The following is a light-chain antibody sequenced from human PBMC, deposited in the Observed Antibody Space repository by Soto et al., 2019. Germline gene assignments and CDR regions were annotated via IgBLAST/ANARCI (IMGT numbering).Light chain of an antibody. CDR1: GTNISDYKS. J-gene: IGLJ3*02. V-gene: IGLV2-11*01. Sequence: QSALTQPRSVSASPGHSVTISCTGTGTNISDYKSVSWYQQHPGRTPRLMIHDVTKRPSGVPDRFSGSKSGNTASLTISGLQAEDEADYYCSSNAGSFTLVFGGGTKVTVL. CDR3: SSNAGSFTLV. CDR2: DVT.